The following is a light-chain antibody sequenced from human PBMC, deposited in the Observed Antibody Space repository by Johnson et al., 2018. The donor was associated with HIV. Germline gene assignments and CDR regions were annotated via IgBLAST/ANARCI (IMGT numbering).Light chain of an antibody. CDR1: SSNIGNSY. CDR2: DNN. J-gene: IGLJ1*01. CDR3: GTWGGV. Sequence: QSVLTQPPSVSAAPGQKVTISCSGSSSNIGNSYVSWYQQLPGTAPKLLIYDNNKRPSGIPDRFSGSKYDTSATLGITGLQTGDEADYYCGTWGGVFGTGTKVTVL. V-gene: IGLV1-51*01.